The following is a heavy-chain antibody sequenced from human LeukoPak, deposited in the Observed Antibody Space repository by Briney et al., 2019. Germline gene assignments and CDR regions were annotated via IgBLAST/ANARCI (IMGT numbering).Heavy chain of an antibody. J-gene: IGHJ6*02. V-gene: IGHV4-59*12. CDR2: IHQSEST. CDR1: GGSLSTYY. Sequence: SETLSLTCSVSGGSLSTYYWTWTRQPPGRGLEWIGCIHQSESTEFNPSLKSRVTMSLDTSRNQFSLKMTTVTAADTAVYYCSREQYTFDGSGWFGMDVWGQGTTVTVSS. CDR3: SREQYTFDGSGWFGMDV. D-gene: IGHD6-19*01.